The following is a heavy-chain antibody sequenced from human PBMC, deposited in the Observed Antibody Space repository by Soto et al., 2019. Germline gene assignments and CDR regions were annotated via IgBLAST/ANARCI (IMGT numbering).Heavy chain of an antibody. Sequence: AGGSLRLSCAASGFTFEDHGLSWVCQAPGKGLEWVAGINWNGGSTVYAASVKGRFTISRDNAKNSLFLEVNSLRVEDTALYFCARVPLLADYFDSWGQGTLVTVSS. CDR2: INWNGGST. V-gene: IGHV3-20*04. CDR3: ARVPLLADYFDS. CDR1: GFTFEDHG. J-gene: IGHJ4*02.